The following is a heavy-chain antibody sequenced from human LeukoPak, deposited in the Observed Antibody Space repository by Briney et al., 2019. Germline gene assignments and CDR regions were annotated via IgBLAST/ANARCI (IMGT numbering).Heavy chain of an antibody. CDR3: ASHQEWQLPSGFDV. CDR1: GFTFSSYW. CDR2: IKQDGSQK. V-gene: IGHV3-7*05. D-gene: IGHD2-15*01. Sequence: PGGSLRLSCAPSGFTFSSYWMTWARQAPGKGLEWVANIKQDGSQKYYVDSVKGRFTISRDNAKNSLYLQMNSPRAEDTAVYYCASHQEWQLPSGFDVWGQGTMVTVSS. J-gene: IGHJ3*01.